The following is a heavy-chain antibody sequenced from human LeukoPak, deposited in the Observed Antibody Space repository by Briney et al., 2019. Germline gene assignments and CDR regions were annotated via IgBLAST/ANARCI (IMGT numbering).Heavy chain of an antibody. CDR3: AKGPKLGDGFHCDY. CDR1: GFIFDNYA. J-gene: IGHJ4*02. D-gene: IGHD5-24*01. Sequence: SGGSLRLSCVASGFIFDNYALSWVRQAPGKGLEWVSGISGSADNTYYADSVKGRFTISRDISKNTVYLQVNNLRVDDTAVYYCAKGPKLGDGFHCDYWGQGTLVTVSS. CDR2: ISGSADNT. V-gene: IGHV3-23*01.